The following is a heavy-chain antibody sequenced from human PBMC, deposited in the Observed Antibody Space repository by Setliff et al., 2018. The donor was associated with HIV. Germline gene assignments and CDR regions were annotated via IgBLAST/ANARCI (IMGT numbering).Heavy chain of an antibody. J-gene: IGHJ6*02. Sequence: ASVKVSCKASGYTFTGRYLHWVRQAPGQGLEWLGWVNPNSGDASYAQNFQGRVTMTRDTSINEAYRELRGLRSDDTAVYYCARNFGLRPSGKYYYYYGMDIWGQGTTVTVSS. CDR3: ARNFGLRPSGKYYYYYGMDI. D-gene: IGHD3-10*01. CDR2: VNPNSGDA. V-gene: IGHV1-2*02. CDR1: GYTFTGRY.